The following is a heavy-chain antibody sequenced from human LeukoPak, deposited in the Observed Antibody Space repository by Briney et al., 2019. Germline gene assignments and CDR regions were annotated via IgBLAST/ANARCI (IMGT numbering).Heavy chain of an antibody. J-gene: IGHJ4*02. D-gene: IGHD5-18*01. CDR2: ISFSGNYI. Sequence: GGSLRLSCVASGSSFSSYSMNWVRQAPGKGLEWVSSISFSGNYIYYADSVRGRITLSRDNAKNSLFLQMNSLRAEDTAVYYCARRASTERGHSYGLDYWGQGTLVTVSS. CDR3: ARRASTERGHSYGLDY. V-gene: IGHV3-21*01. CDR1: GSSFSSYS.